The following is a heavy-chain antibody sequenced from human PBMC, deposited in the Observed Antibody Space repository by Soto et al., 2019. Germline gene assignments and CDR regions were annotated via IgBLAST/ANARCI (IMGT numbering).Heavy chain of an antibody. J-gene: IGHJ4*02. CDR2: ISAYNGNT. V-gene: IGHV1-18*01. Sequence: QVQLVQSGAEVKKPGASVKVSCKASGYTFTSYGISWVRQAPGQGLEWMGWISAYNGNTNYAQKLQGRVTITTDTSTSRAYMELRSLRSDGTAVYYGARAPSRVRGVIITPDAYWGQGTLVTVSP. CDR3: ARAPSRVRGVIITPDAY. CDR1: GYTFTSYG. D-gene: IGHD3-10*01.